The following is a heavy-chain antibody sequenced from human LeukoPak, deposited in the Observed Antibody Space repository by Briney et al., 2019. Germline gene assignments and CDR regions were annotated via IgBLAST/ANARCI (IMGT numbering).Heavy chain of an antibody. CDR3: ARLLLWFGESYDHPLDY. V-gene: IGHV1-69*02. Sequence: ASVKVSCKASGGTFSSYSISWVRQAPGQGLEWMGRIIPILGIANYAQKFQGRVTITADKSTSTAYMELSSLRSEDTAVYYCARLLLWFGESYDHPLDYWGQGTLVAVSS. CDR1: GGTFSSYS. D-gene: IGHD3-10*01. J-gene: IGHJ4*02. CDR2: IIPILGIA.